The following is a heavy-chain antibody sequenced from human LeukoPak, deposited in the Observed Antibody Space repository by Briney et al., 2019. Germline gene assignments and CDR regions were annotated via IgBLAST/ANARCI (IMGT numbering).Heavy chain of an antibody. CDR3: ARDPFTRNDYGDY. D-gene: IGHD1-14*01. J-gene: IGHJ4*02. V-gene: IGHV4-39*07. CDR2: IYYSGST. CDR1: GGSISSSSYY. Sequence: KTSETLSLTCTVSGGSISSSSYYWGWIRQPPGKGLEWIGSIYYSGSTYYNPSLKSRVTISVDTSKNQFSLKLSSVTAADTAVYYCARDPFTRNDYGDYFGEGTLVTVSS.